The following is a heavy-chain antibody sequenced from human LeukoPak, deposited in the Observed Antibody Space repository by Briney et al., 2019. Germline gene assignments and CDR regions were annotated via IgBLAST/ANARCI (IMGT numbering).Heavy chain of an antibody. CDR3: AALGDSIC. Sequence: PVGSLRVSCVPPGFAFSSYDMHWVREVSRKGLEWVSAIGHAGDRYDADSVKGRFTISREDAKNYFFLQMNSLRAGDTAVYFCAALGDSICWGQGTLVTVSS. D-gene: IGHD1-26*01. V-gene: IGHV3-13*01. J-gene: IGHJ4*02. CDR2: IGHAGDR. CDR1: GFAFSSYD.